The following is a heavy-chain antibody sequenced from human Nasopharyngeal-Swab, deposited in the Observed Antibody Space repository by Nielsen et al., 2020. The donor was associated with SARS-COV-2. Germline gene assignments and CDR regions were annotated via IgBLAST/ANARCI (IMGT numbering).Heavy chain of an antibody. CDR1: GGSIDTYY. CDR3: ARKYGSGSYIGFDP. D-gene: IGHD3-10*01. CDR2: ISYSGAT. V-gene: IGHV4-59*01. J-gene: IGHJ5*02. Sequence: SETLSLTCTVPGGSIDTYYWTWIRQPPGKELEWIGSISYSGATKYNPSLEGRVTISLDTSKNPFFLRLSAVTAADTAVYFCARKYGSGSYIGFDPLGQGTLVTVSS.